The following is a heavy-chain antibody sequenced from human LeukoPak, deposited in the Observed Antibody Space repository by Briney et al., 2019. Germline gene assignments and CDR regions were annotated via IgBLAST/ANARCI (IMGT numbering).Heavy chain of an antibody. D-gene: IGHD6-13*01. V-gene: IGHV4-31*03. CDR1: GGAISSGGYY. CDR2: IYYSGST. J-gene: IGHJ6*02. CDR3: AGLVIAAAGNIDDYGMDV. Sequence: SETLSLTCTVSGGAISSGGYYWSWIRQHPGKGLEWIGYIYYSGSTYYNPSLKSRVTISVDTSKNQFSLKLSSVTAADTAVYYCAGLVIAAAGNIDDYGMDVWGQGTTVTVSS.